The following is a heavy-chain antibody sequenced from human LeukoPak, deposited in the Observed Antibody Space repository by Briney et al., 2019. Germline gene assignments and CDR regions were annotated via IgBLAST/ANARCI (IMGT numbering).Heavy chain of an antibody. J-gene: IGHJ5*02. D-gene: IGHD3-10*01. CDR1: GGTFSSYA. CDR3: ARGRRGQLTYNWFDP. Sequence: GASVKVSCKASGGTFSSYAISWVRQAPGQGLEWMGGIIPIFGTANYAQKFQGRVTITADESTSTAYMELSSPRSEDTAVHYCARGRRGQLTYNWFDPWGQGTLVTVSS. CDR2: IIPIFGTA. V-gene: IGHV1-69*13.